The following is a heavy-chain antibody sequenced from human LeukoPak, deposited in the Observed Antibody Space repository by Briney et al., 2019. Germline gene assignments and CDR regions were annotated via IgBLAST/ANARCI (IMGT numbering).Heavy chain of an antibody. Sequence: GGSLRLSCAASGFTFDDYAMPWVRQAPGKGLEWVSGISWNSGNIGYADSVKGRFTISRDNAKNSLYLQMNSLRAEDTAVYYCARRAGDYSHPYDYWGQGILVTVSS. CDR3: ARRAGDYSHPYDY. J-gene: IGHJ4*02. D-gene: IGHD3-22*01. CDR1: GFTFDDYA. CDR2: ISWNSGNI. V-gene: IGHV3-9*01.